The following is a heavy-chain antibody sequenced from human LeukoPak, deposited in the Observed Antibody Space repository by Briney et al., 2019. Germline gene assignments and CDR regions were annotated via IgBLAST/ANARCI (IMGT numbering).Heavy chain of an antibody. CDR2: INHSGST. Sequence: SETLSLTCTVSGGSISSSSYYWSWIRQPPGKGLEWIGEINHSGSTNYNPSLKSRVTISVDTSKNQFSLKLSSVTAADTAVYYCARRGARCSSTSCYQSRAPSNWFDPWGQGTLVTVSS. V-gene: IGHV4-39*07. D-gene: IGHD2-2*01. J-gene: IGHJ5*02. CDR1: GGSISSSSYY. CDR3: ARRGARCSSTSCYQSRAPSNWFDP.